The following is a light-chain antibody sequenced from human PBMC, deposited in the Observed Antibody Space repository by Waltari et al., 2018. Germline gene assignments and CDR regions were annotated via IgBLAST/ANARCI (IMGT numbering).Light chain of an antibody. J-gene: IGKJ4*01. V-gene: IGKV1-12*01. Sequence: DIRITQSPSSVSASVGDRVTITCRASQAINTWLAWYQQKPGKVPRVLIHAASTLESGVPSRFSGNGSGTEFSLTISNLQPDDFAIYFCQQANSFPLTFGGGTKVEIK. CDR1: QAINTW. CDR3: QQANSFPLT. CDR2: AAS.